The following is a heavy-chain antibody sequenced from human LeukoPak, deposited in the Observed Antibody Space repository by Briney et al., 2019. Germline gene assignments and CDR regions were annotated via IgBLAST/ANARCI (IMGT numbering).Heavy chain of an antibody. CDR1: GYSFTSYW. CDR2: IYPGDSDT. J-gene: IGHJ6*02. Sequence: GESLKISCKGSGYSFTSYWIGWVRQMPGKGLEWMGIIYPGDSDTRHSPSFQGQVTISADKSISTAYLQWSSLKASDTAMYYCARQRDILTDQGAGMDVWGQGTTVTVSS. D-gene: IGHD3-9*01. V-gene: IGHV5-51*01. CDR3: ARQRDILTDQGAGMDV.